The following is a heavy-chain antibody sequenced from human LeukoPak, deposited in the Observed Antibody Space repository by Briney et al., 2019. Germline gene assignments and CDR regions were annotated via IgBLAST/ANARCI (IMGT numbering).Heavy chain of an antibody. J-gene: IGHJ4*02. V-gene: IGHV3-21*01. CDR3: AREENCKVDY. CDR2: ISSSSGYI. D-gene: IGHD1-1*01. Sequence: GGSLRLSCAASGFTSSSYSMNWVRQAPGKGLEWVSSISSSSGYIYYADSVKGRFTISRDNAKKSLYLQMNSLRAEDTAVYYCAREENCKVDYWGQGTLVTVSS. CDR1: GFTSSSYS.